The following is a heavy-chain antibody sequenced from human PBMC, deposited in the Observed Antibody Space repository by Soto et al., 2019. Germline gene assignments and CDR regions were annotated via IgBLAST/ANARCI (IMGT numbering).Heavy chain of an antibody. V-gene: IGHV3-30*18. CDR3: ANWNYHQSD. D-gene: IGHD1-7*01. J-gene: IGHJ4*02. CDR1: GFTFNTYG. Sequence: QVQLVESGGGVVQPGKSLRLSCPASGFTFNTYGMHWVRQAPGKGPEWVAVISNDGSNKYYADSVKGRFTISRDNSKNTLYLQMNSLRAEETAVYYCANWNYHQSDWGQGTLVTVSS. CDR2: ISNDGSNK.